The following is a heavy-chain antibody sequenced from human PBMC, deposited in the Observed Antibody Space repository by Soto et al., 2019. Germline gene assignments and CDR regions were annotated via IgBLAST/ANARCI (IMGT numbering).Heavy chain of an antibody. CDR3: ARGPTILATG. Sequence: QVQLVESGGGLVKPGGSLRLSCAASGFTFSDYYMTWIRQAPGKGLEWVSYISTTSGSTNYADSVKGRFTISRDNAKNSLYLQMHSARADDTAVYYRARGPTILATGGGQRTLVTVSS. D-gene: IGHD5-12*01. CDR2: ISTTSGST. V-gene: IGHV3-11*05. CDR1: GFTFSDYY. J-gene: IGHJ4*02.